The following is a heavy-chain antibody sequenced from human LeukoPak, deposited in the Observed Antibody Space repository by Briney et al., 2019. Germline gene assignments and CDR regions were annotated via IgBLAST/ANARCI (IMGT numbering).Heavy chain of an antibody. D-gene: IGHD2-2*01. Sequence: GGSLRLSCAASGFTFSGYAMSWVRQAPGKGLEWVSAISGSGGSTYYSDSVKGRFTISRDNSKNTLYLQMNSLRAEDTAVYYCAREVVVPAAMLGYYYYYGMDVWGQGTTVTVSS. CDR3: AREVVVPAAMLGYYYYYGMDV. V-gene: IGHV3-23*01. CDR1: GFTFSGYA. CDR2: ISGSGGST. J-gene: IGHJ6*02.